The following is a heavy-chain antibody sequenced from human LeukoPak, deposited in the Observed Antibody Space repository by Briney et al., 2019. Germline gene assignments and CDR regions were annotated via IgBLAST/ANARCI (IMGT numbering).Heavy chain of an antibody. Sequence: SETLSLTCTVSGYSINSGYYWGWIRQPPGKGLEWIGSIYHSGGTYYNPSLKSRVTISVDTSKNQFSLKLSSVTAADTAVYYCARGPNWNYFDYWGQGTLVTVSS. D-gene: IGHD1-1*01. CDR3: ARGPNWNYFDY. J-gene: IGHJ4*02. CDR2: IYHSGGT. CDR1: GYSINSGYY. V-gene: IGHV4-38-2*02.